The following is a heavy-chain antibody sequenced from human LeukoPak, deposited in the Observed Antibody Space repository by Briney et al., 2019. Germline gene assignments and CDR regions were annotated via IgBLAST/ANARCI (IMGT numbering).Heavy chain of an antibody. CDR2: ISSSGSTI. CDR1: GFTFGDYY. D-gene: IGHD5-12*01. Sequence: PGGSLRLSCEASGFTFGDYYMSWIRQAPGKGLEWVSYISSSGSTIYYADSVKGRFTISRDNAKNSLYLQMNSLRAEDTAVYYCARGDSGYDLAFDYWGQGTLVTVSS. CDR3: ARGDSGYDLAFDY. J-gene: IGHJ4*02. V-gene: IGHV3-11*04.